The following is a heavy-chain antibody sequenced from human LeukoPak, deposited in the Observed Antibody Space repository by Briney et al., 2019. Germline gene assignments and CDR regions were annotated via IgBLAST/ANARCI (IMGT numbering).Heavy chain of an antibody. CDR1: GGSISSYY. CDR2: IYYSGST. CDR3: ARDGVAEDLDTNNWFDP. Sequence: PSETLSLTCTVSGGSISSYYWSWIRQPPGKGPEWIGYIYYSGSTNYNPSLKSRVTISVDTSKNQFSLKLSSVTAADTAVYYCARDGVAEDLDTNNWFDPWGQGTLVTVSS. D-gene: IGHD3/OR15-3a*01. V-gene: IGHV4-59*01. J-gene: IGHJ5*02.